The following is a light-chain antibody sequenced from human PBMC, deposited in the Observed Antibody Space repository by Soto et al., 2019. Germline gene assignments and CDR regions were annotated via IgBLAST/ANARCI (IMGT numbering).Light chain of an antibody. V-gene: IGKV3-20*01. J-gene: IGKJ4*01. CDR3: QQFSSYPLT. Sequence: EIVLTQSPATLSLSPPGGANLXCRASQTVRNNYLAWYQQKPGQAPRLLIYDASSRATGIPDRFSGGGSGTDFTLTISRLEPEDFAVYYCQQFSSYPLTFGGGTKVDNK. CDR1: QTVRNNY. CDR2: DAS.